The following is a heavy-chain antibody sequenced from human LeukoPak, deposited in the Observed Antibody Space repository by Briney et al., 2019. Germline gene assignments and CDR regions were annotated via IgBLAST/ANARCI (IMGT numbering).Heavy chain of an antibody. D-gene: IGHD1-26*01. V-gene: IGHV1-2*02. CDR3: ARGSGSYSYYFDY. CDR1: GYTFTGYY. CDR2: INPNSGGT. Sequence: ASVKVSRKASGYTFTGYYMHWVRQAPGQGLEWMGWINPNSGGTNYAQKFQGRVTMTRGTSISTAYMELSRLRSDDTAVYYCARGSGSYSYYFDYWGQGTLVTVSS. J-gene: IGHJ4*02.